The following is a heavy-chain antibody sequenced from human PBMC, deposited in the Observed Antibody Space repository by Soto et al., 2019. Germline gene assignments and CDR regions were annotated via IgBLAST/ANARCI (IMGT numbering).Heavy chain of an antibody. V-gene: IGHV3-53*01. CDR2: IYSGGRT. Sequence: GGSLRLSCAASGLTVSDNYMSWVRQAPGKGLECVSLIYSGGRTYNADSVKGRFTISRDNSKNTLYLQMNSLRAEDTAVYYCARALPVYYYGMDVWGQGTTVTVSS. CDR1: GLTVSDNY. J-gene: IGHJ6*02. CDR3: ARALPVYYYGMDV.